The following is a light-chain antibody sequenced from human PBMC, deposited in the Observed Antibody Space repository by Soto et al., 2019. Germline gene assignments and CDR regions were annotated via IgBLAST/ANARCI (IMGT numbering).Light chain of an antibody. CDR3: QQLHGYPIT. J-gene: IGKJ5*01. Sequence: ILLTQSPSSLSASVRDRVTNTCRASQGIDTSLAWYQQKPGKAPKLLIYAASNFQSGVPSRFSGSGSGTHLTLTIISLHPEDFATHYCQQLHGYPITFGQGTRLEI. CDR2: AAS. CDR1: QGIDTS. V-gene: IGKV1-9*01.